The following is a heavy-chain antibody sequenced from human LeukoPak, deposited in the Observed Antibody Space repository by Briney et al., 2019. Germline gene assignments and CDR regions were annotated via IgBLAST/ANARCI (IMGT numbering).Heavy chain of an antibody. CDR1: GGSISSYY. J-gene: IGHJ4*02. D-gene: IGHD3-22*01. Sequence: SETLSLTCTVSGGSISSYYWGWIRQPPGKGLEWIGSIYYSGSTYYNPSLKSRVTISVDTSKNQFSLKLSSVTAADTAVYYCARRGDDSSGFDYWGQGTLVTVSS. CDR3: ARRGDDSSGFDY. V-gene: IGHV4-39*01. CDR2: IYYSGST.